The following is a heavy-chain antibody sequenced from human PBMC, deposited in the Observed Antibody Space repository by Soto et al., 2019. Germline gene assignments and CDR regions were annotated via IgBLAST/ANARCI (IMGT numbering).Heavy chain of an antibody. V-gene: IGHV3-21*04. CDR3: ARRTCSGGGCQYDY. CDR2: ISSSGSYI. CDR1: GFTFSSYS. J-gene: IGHJ4*02. D-gene: IGHD2-15*01. Sequence: PGGSLRLSCAASGFTFSSYSMNWVRQAPGKGLEWVSSISSSGSYIYYADSVKGRFTISRDNAKNSLYLQMNSLRASDTAMYYCARRTCSGGGCQYDYWGQGTLVTVSS.